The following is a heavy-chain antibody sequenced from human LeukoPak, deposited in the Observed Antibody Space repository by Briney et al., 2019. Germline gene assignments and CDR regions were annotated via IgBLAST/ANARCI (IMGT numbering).Heavy chain of an antibody. V-gene: IGHV4-59*01. J-gene: IGHJ4*02. CDR2: IYYTGST. CDR1: GGSISPYY. CDR3: ARGSIAAAGLDY. D-gene: IGHD6-13*01. Sequence: SETLSLTCTDSGGSISPYYWSWIRQSPGEGLEWIGYIYYTGSTNYNPSLKRRVTMSVDSSKNQFSLNLNSVTAADTAVYYCARGSIAAAGLDYWGQGTLVTVSS.